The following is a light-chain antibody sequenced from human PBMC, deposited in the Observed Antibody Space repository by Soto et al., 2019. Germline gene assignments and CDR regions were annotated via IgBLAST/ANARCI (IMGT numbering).Light chain of an antibody. Sequence: DVVMTQSPLSLPVTLGQPSSISCRSSQSVLYSDGNTYLNWFQQRPGQAPRLLVYGASTRASGIPPRFSGSGSGTDFTLTISSLEPEDFAVYYCQQRSNWPPSITFGQGTRLEIK. CDR2: GAS. CDR1: QSVLYSDGNTY. CDR3: QQRSNWPPSIT. V-gene: IGKV2-30*01. J-gene: IGKJ5*01.